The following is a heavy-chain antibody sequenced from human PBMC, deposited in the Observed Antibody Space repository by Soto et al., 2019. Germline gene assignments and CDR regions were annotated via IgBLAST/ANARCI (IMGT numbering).Heavy chain of an antibody. D-gene: IGHD3-16*02. CDR2: IIPIFGTA. CDR1: GGTFSSYA. CDR3: AGIMITFGGVIVHYYFDY. Sequence: SVKVSCKASGGTFSSYAISWVRQAPGQGLEWMGGIIPIFGTANYAQKFQGRVTITADESTSTAYMELSSLRSEDTAVYYCAGIMITFGGVIVHYYFDYWGQGXLVTVYS. J-gene: IGHJ4*02. V-gene: IGHV1-69*13.